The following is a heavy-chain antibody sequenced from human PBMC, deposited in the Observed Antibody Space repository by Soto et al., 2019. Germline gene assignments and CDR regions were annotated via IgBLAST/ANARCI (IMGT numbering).Heavy chain of an antibody. CDR2: INYSEST. CDR3: ARGSWGLLWFGESPVRYYYGMDV. J-gene: IGHJ6*02. CDR1: GGSLSSGYFY. V-gene: IGHV4-61*01. D-gene: IGHD3-10*01. Sequence: SETLSLTCPFSGGSLSSGYFYWSWIPPPPGKGLEWIGYINYSESTNYNPSLNSRVTISVDTSKNQFSLKLSSVTAADTAVYYCARGSWGLLWFGESPVRYYYGMDVWGQGTTVTVSS.